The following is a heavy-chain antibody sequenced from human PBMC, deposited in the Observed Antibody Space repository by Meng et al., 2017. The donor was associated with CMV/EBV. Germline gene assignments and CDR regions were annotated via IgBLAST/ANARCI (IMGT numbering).Heavy chain of an antibody. J-gene: IGHJ6*02. D-gene: IGHD3-3*01. CDR1: GFTFSSYW. CDR2: IKQDGSEK. CDR3: ASDFWSGYSGYYYYGVDV. V-gene: IGHV3-7*01. Sequence: GESLKISCAASGFTFSSYWMSWVRQAPGKGLEWVANIKQDGSEKYYVDSVKGRFTISRDNAKNSLYLQMNSLRAEDTAVYYCASDFWSGYSGYYYYGVDVWGQGTTVPSP.